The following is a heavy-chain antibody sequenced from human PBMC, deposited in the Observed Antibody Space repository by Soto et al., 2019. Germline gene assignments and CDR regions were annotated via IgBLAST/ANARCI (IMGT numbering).Heavy chain of an antibody. J-gene: IGHJ4*02. D-gene: IGHD3-22*01. V-gene: IGHV3-7*05. CDR2: IKQDGSEK. Sequence: GGSLRLSCAASGFTFSSYWMSWVRQAPGKGLEWVANIKQDGSEKYYVDSVKGRFTISRDNAKNSLYLQMNSLRAEDTAVYYCAREGHYYDSSGFDYWGQGTLVTVSS. CDR1: GFTFSSYW. CDR3: AREGHYYDSSGFDY.